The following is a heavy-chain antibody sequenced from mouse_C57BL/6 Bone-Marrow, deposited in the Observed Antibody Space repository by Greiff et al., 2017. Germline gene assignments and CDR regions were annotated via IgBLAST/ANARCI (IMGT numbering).Heavy chain of an antibody. CDR1: GYTFTSYW. D-gene: IGHD2-4*01. CDR2: IYPGSGST. Sequence: QVQLQQPGAELVKPGASVKMSCKASGYTFTSYWITWVKQRPGQGLEWIGDIYPGSGSTNYNEKFKSKATLTVDTSSSTAYMQLSSLTSEDSAVYYCAREGIYYDYSWVAYWGQGTLVTVSA. J-gene: IGHJ3*01. CDR3: AREGIYYDYSWVAY. V-gene: IGHV1-55*01.